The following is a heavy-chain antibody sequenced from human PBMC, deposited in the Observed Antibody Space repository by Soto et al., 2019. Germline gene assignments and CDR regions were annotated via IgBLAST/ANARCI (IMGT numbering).Heavy chain of an antibody. CDR1: GFIFSSFG. CDR3: ARSTSSTLNYYYGMDV. V-gene: IGHV3-30*03. J-gene: IGHJ6*02. Sequence: GGSLRFSCAASGFIFSSFGMHWVRQAPGKGLEWVAVMSYDGSSKFYTDSVKGRFTIARDNSKNILYLQMNSLTIEDTAVFYCARSTSSTLNYYYGMDVWGQGTTVTVSS. D-gene: IGHD6-6*01. CDR2: MSYDGSSK.